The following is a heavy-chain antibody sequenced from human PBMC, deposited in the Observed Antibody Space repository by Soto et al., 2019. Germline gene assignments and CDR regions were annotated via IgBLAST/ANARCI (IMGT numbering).Heavy chain of an antibody. CDR3: ARDKQGITMVRGVILNYYYGMDV. CDR2: ISSSSSYI. J-gene: IGHJ6*02. V-gene: IGHV3-21*01. D-gene: IGHD3-10*01. CDR1: GFTFSSYS. Sequence: GESLKISCAASGFTFSSYSMNWVRQAPGKGLEWVSSISSSSSYIYYADSVKGRFTISRDNAKNSLYLQMNSLRAEDTAVYYCARDKQGITMVRGVILNYYYGMDVWGQGTTVTVSS.